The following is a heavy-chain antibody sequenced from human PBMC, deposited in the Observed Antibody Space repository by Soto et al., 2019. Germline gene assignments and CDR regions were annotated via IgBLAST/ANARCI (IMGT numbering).Heavy chain of an antibody. Sequence: PGESLKISCKGSGYSFTSYWIGWVRQMPGKGLEWMGIIYPGDSDTRYSPSFQGQVTISADKSISTAYLQWSSLKASDTAMYYCARHGSSSSVSYYYGMDVWGQGTTVTVSS. D-gene: IGHD6-6*01. J-gene: IGHJ6*02. CDR3: ARHGSSSSVSYYYGMDV. V-gene: IGHV5-51*01. CDR1: GYSFTSYW. CDR2: IYPGDSDT.